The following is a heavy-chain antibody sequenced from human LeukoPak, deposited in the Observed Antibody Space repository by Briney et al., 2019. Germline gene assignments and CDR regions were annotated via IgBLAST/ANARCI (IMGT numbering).Heavy chain of an antibody. CDR2: ISGSGGST. CDR3: AKEIYGDSTGARFQH. D-gene: IGHD4-17*01. Sequence: GGSLRLSCAASGFRFSSYAMSWVRQAPGKGLEWVSVISGSGGSTYYADSVKGRFTVSRDNSKNTVYLQMNSLRAEDTAVYYCAKEIYGDSTGARFQHWGQGTLLTVSS. V-gene: IGHV3-23*01. J-gene: IGHJ1*01. CDR1: GFRFSSYA.